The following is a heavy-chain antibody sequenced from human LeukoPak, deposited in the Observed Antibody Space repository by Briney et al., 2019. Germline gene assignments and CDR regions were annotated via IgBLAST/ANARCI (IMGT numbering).Heavy chain of an antibody. CDR2: ISGSGGST. D-gene: IGHD5-24*01. CDR3: AKVAVEMATINDAFDI. CDR1: GFTFSSYA. V-gene: IGHV3-23*01. Sequence: GGSQRLSCAASGFTFSSYAMSWVRQAPGKGLEWVSAISGSGGSTYYADSVKGRFTISRDNSKNTLYLQMNSLRAEDTAVYYCAKVAVEMATINDAFDIWGQGTMVTVSS. J-gene: IGHJ3*02.